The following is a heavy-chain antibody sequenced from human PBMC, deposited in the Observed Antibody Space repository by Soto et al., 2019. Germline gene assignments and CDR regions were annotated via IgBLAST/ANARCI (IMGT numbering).Heavy chain of an antibody. Sequence: LSLTCTVSGGSISSSSYYWGWIRQPPGKGLEWMGSIYYSGSTYYNPSLKSRVTISVDTSKNQFSLKLSSVTAADTAVYYCARQVDARGSYYDFWSGYFGGRNYGMDVWGQGTTVTVSS. CDR2: IYYSGST. CDR3: ARQVDARGSYYDFWSGYFGGRNYGMDV. J-gene: IGHJ6*02. D-gene: IGHD3-3*01. V-gene: IGHV4-39*01. CDR1: GGSISSSSYY.